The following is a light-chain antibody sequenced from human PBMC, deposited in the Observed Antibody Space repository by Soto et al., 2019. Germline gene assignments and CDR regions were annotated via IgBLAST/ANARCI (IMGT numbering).Light chain of an antibody. J-gene: IGLJ1*01. CDR3: CSYAGSYYV. Sequence: QSVLTQPASVSRSPGQSITISCTGTSSDVGNYHFVSWYQQHTGKAPKLIVYEGNKRPSGVSNRFSGSRSGNTASLTISGLQAEDEADYSCCSYAGSYYVFGIGTKVTVL. CDR2: EGN. CDR1: SSDVGNYHF. V-gene: IGLV2-23*01.